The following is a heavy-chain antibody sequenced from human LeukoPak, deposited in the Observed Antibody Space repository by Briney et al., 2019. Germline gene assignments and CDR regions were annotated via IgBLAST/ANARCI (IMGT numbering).Heavy chain of an antibody. CDR2: IHYGGST. CDR1: GGSISGNY. D-gene: IGHD2-2*01. J-gene: IGHJ5*02. V-gene: IGHV4-59*08. CDR3: ARTQDIVVVPAARGNWFDP. Sequence: SETLSLTCSVSGGSISGNYWSWLRQPPGKGLEWIGYIHYGGSTDYNPSLKSRVTMSVDTSKNQFSLKLSSVTAADTAVYYCARTQDIVVVPAARGNWFDPWGQGTLVTVSS.